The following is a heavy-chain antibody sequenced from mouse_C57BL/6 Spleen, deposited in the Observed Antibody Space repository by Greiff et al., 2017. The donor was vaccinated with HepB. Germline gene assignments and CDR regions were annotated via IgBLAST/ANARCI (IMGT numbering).Heavy chain of an antibody. CDR1: GYTFTSYW. Sequence: QVQLQQPGAELVMPGASVKLSCKASGYTFTSYWMHWVKQRPGQGLEWIGEIDPSDSYTNYNQKFKGKSTLTVDKSSSTAYMHLSSLTSEDSAVYYCARRRYDYDAYWGQGTTRTGSS. J-gene: IGHJ2*01. D-gene: IGHD2-4*01. CDR2: IDPSDSYT. CDR3: ARRRYDYDAY. V-gene: IGHV1-69*01.